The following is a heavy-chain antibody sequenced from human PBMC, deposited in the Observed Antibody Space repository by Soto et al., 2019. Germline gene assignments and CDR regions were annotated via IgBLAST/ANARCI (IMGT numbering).Heavy chain of an antibody. D-gene: IGHD3-22*01. Sequence: QVQLVQSGAEVKKPGASVKVSCKASGYTLTKYDISWVRQAPGQGLEWMGWISGHTGNTNYAQRFHGRVTLTTDTSAGTAYMELRSLRSDDTAVYYCARGGPCTPSSCYGDYDRGMDVLGQGITVTVSS. CDR1: GYTLTKYD. V-gene: IGHV1-18*04. CDR3: ARGGPCTPSSCYGDYDRGMDV. CDR2: ISGHTGNT. J-gene: IGHJ6*02.